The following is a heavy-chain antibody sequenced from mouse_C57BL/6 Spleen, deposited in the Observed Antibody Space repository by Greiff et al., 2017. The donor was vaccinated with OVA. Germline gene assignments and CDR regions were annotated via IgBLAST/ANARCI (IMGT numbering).Heavy chain of an antibody. Sequence: EVQLVESGGGLVKPGGSLKLSCAASGFTFSSYAMSWVRQTPEKRLEWVATISDGGSYTYYPDNVKGRFTITRDNAKNNLYLQMSHLKSEDTAMYFCAREGGGSGPFAYWGQGTLVTVSA. J-gene: IGHJ3*01. CDR3: AREGGGSGPFAY. CDR1: GFTFSSYA. V-gene: IGHV5-4*01. D-gene: IGHD1-1*01. CDR2: ISDGGSYT.